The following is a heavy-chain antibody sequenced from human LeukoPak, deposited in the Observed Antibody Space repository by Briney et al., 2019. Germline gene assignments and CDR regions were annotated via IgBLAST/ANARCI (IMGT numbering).Heavy chain of an antibody. CDR3: AKRYCSGGSCSSHFDY. V-gene: IGHV3-23*01. CDR1: GFTFSSYG. Sequence: PGGSLRLSCAASGFTFSSYGMSWVRQAPGKGLEWVLAISGSGGSTYYADSVKGRFTISRDNSKNTLYLQMNSLRAEDTAVYYCAKRYCSGGSCSSHFDYWGQGTLVTVSS. D-gene: IGHD2-15*01. CDR2: ISGSGGST. J-gene: IGHJ4*02.